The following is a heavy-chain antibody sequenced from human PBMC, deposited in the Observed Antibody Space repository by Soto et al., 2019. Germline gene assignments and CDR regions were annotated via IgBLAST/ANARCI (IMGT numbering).Heavy chain of an antibody. J-gene: IGHJ2*01. V-gene: IGHV4-34*01. CDR2: INHSGST. CDR3: ARGVVVPAATTRYWYFDL. D-gene: IGHD2-2*01. Sequence: PSETLSLTCAVYGGSFSGYYWSWIRQPPGRGLDLIGEINHSGSTNYNPSLKSRVTISVDTSKNQFSLKLSSVTAADTAVYYCARGVVVPAATTRYWYFDLWGRGTLVTVSS. CDR1: GGSFSGYY.